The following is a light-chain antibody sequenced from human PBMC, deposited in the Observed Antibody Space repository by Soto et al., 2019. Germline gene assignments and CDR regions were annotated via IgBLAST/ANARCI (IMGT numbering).Light chain of an antibody. CDR1: QTVSSTY. CDR3: QLSGSSPLYS. Sequence: EIVLTQSPGTLSLSPGERATLSCRTSQTVSSTYLAWYQQKRGQAPRLLIYGTSNRATGIPDRFSGSVSGTDLTLTIRKMAPAYFVVYLCQLSGSSPLYSFAQGTELEIK. J-gene: IGKJ2*01. V-gene: IGKV3-20*01. CDR2: GTS.